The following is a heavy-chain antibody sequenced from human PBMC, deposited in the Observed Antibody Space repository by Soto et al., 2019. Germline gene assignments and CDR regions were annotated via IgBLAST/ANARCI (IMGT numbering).Heavy chain of an antibody. Sequence: PSETLSLTCTVSGGSISSYYWSWIRQPPGKGLEWIGYIYYSGSTNYNPSLKSRVTISVDTSKNQFSLKLSSVTAADTAVYYCARLLGSGYDYGAFDIWGQGTMVTVSS. J-gene: IGHJ3*02. V-gene: IGHV4-59*08. CDR1: GGSISSYY. CDR3: ARLLGSGYDYGAFDI. CDR2: IYYSGST. D-gene: IGHD5-12*01.